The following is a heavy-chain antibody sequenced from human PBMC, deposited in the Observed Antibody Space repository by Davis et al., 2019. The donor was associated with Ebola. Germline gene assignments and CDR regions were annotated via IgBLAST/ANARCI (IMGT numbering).Heavy chain of an antibody. Sequence: GESLKISCAASGFTFSSHGMHWVRQAPGKGLEWVAVISYDGSNQYYADSVKGRFTISRDNSKNTLYLQMNSLRAEDTAVYYCAKAGGRIYWGQGTLVTVSS. V-gene: IGHV3-30*18. D-gene: IGHD3-16*01. CDR1: GFTFSSHG. J-gene: IGHJ4*02. CDR2: ISYDGSNQ. CDR3: AKAGGRIY.